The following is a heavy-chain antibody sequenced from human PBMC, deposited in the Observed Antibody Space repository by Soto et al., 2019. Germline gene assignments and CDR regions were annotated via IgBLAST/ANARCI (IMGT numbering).Heavy chain of an antibody. Sequence: HPGGSLRLSCEASGFSIRDYWMHWVRQAPGEGLVWVSCINGGASSTTYADSVKGRFTISRDDAKNTVYLQMTSLRAEDTAVYFCARDRSYAMEVWGQGTRVTVSS. J-gene: IGHJ6*02. CDR1: GFSIRDYW. V-gene: IGHV3-74*01. CDR3: ARDRSYAMEV. CDR2: INGGASST.